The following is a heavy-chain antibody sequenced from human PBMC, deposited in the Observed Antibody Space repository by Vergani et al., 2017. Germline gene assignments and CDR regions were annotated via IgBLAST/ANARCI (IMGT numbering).Heavy chain of an antibody. J-gene: IGHJ4*02. CDR1: GESFSSFY. Sequence: QVQLQQWGAGVVKPSGTLSLTCAVFGESFSSFYWSWIRQPPGKGPEWIGDINNDGHTNYNPSLESRVTVSRDTAKNQFSLNLMSVTAADTAMYYCAVRPRVNLVGREIVTKRTFDYWGQGTLVTVSS. D-gene: IGHD2-8*02. CDR3: AVRPRVNLVGREIVTKRTFDY. V-gene: IGHV4-34*02. CDR2: INNDGHT.